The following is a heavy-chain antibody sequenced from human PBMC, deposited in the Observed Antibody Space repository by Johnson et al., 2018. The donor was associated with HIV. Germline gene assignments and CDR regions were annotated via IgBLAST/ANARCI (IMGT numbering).Heavy chain of an antibody. J-gene: IGHJ3*02. D-gene: IGHD6-19*01. CDR3: AREARSERSAVAVSDAFDI. CDR2: INWNGGRT. CDR1: GFTFDDYG. V-gene: IGHV3-20*04. Sequence: VQLVESGGGVVRPGGSLRLSCAASGFTFDDYGMSWVRQAPGKGLEWVSGINWNGGRTGYADSVKGRFTISRDNAKNSQYLQMNSLRAEDTAFYYCAREARSERSAVAVSDAFDIWGQGTMVTVSS.